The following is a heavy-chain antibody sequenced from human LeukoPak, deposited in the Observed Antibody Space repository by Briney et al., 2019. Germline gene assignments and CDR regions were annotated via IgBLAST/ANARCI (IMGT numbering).Heavy chain of an antibody. J-gene: IGHJ1*01. D-gene: IGHD3-22*01. V-gene: IGHV1-18*01. Sequence: AASVKVSCKASGYTFTSYGINWVRQAPGQGLEWMGWISAYNGNTNYAQKLQGRVTMTTDTSTSTAYMELRSLRSDDTAVYYCATTHRQGYYDSSGYYYHHRYFQHWGQGTLVTVSS. CDR2: ISAYNGNT. CDR1: GYTFTSYG. CDR3: ATTHRQGYYDSSGYYYHHRYFQH.